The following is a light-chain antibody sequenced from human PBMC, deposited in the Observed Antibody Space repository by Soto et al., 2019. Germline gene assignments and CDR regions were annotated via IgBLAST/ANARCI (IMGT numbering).Light chain of an antibody. Sequence: QSVLTQPPSASGSPGQSVTISCTGTSSDVGGYNYVSWYQQHPGKAPKLMIYEVSKRPSGVPDRFSGSKSGNTASLTVSGLQAEDEADYYCNSYAGSNNWVFGGGTKVTFL. CDR2: EVS. CDR1: SSDVGGYNY. J-gene: IGLJ3*02. V-gene: IGLV2-8*01. CDR3: NSYAGSNNWV.